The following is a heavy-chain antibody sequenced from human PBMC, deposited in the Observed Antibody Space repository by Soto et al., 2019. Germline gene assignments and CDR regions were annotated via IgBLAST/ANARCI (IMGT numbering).Heavy chain of an antibody. Sequence: GASVKVSCKASGGTFSSYAISWVRQAPGQGLEWMGGIIPIFGTANYAQKFQGRVTITADKSTSTAYMELSSLRSEDTAVYYCARDPMDCGGDCYSGTSGHYYYYGMDVWGQGTTVTVSS. D-gene: IGHD2-21*02. J-gene: IGHJ6*02. CDR3: ARDPMDCGGDCYSGTSGHYYYYGMDV. V-gene: IGHV1-69*06. CDR2: IIPIFGTA. CDR1: GGTFSSYA.